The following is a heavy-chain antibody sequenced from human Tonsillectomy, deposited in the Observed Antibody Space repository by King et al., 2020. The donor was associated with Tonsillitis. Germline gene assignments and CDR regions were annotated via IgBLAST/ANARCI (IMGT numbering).Heavy chain of an antibody. CDR1: GGTFSSYA. D-gene: IGHD3-10*01. Sequence: VQLVESGAEVKKPGSSVKVSCKASGGTFSSYAISWVRQAPGQELEWMGGTIPIFGTANYAQKFQGRVTITADESTSTAYMELSSLRSEDTAVYYCAGHYGSGRNYYYYYGMDVWGQGTTVTVSS. CDR3: AGHYGSGRNYYYYYGMDV. CDR2: TIPIFGTA. J-gene: IGHJ6*02. V-gene: IGHV1-69*01.